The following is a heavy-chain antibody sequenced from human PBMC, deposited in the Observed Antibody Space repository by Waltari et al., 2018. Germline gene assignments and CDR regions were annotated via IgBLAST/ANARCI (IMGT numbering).Heavy chain of an antibody. D-gene: IGHD3-3*01. J-gene: IGHJ6*03. CDR2: IDIYNGHT. CDR1: GYSFIDYG. CDR3: ARDKDFSFYYYMDV. Sequence: QVQVVQSGPEVKKPGASVKVSCKASGYSFIDYGIIWVRQAPGQGLEWMGRIDIYNGHTKYAQKFQGRVTRTTDTSTSTAYMELRSLTSDDTAVYYCARDKDFSFYYYMDVWGEGTTVTVSS. V-gene: IGHV1-18*01.